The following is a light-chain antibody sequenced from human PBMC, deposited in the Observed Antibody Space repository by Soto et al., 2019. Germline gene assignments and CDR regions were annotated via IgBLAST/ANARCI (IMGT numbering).Light chain of an antibody. V-gene: IGKV2-28*01. Sequence: DIVMPQSPLSLPVTPGEPASISCRSSQSLLYSNGYNYLDWYLQKPGQSPQLLIYLGSNRSSGVPDRCSGSGSGTDFTLKISRVEAEDVGIYYCMQALQLRTFGQGTKVEIK. CDR2: LGS. CDR3: MQALQLRT. J-gene: IGKJ1*01. CDR1: QSLLYSNGYNY.